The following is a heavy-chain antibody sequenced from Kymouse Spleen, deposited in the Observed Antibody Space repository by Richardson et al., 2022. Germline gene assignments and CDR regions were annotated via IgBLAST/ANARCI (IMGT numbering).Heavy chain of an antibody. Sequence: QVQLQQWGAGLLKPSETLSLTCAVYGGSFSGYYWSWIRQPPGKGLEWIGEINHSGSTNYNPSLKSRVTISVDTSKNQFSLKLSSVTAADTAVYYCARDHSSPRLYYYYYYGMDVWGQGTTVTVSS. J-gene: IGHJ6*02. CDR1: GGSFSGYY. V-gene: IGHV4-34*01. CDR3: ARDHSSPRLYYYYYYGMDV. D-gene: IGHD6-19*01. CDR2: INHSGST.